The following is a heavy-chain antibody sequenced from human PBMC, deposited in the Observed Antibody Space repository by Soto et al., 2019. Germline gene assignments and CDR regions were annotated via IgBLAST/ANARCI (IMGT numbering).Heavy chain of an antibody. Sequence: EVQLVESGGGLVQPGGSLRLSCAASGFAFSGYEMTWVRQAPGKGLEWLSYLSKSGTAIYYADSVRGRFTISRDNAKNSVFLQITGLRAEDTAVYYCARRKVAALKAPFDHWGQGTLVTVSS. D-gene: IGHD5-12*01. CDR3: ARRKVAALKAPFDH. CDR1: GFAFSGYE. J-gene: IGHJ4*02. V-gene: IGHV3-48*03. CDR2: LSKSGTAI.